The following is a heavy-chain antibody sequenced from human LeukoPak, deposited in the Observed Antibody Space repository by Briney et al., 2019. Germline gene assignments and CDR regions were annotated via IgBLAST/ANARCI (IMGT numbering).Heavy chain of an antibody. CDR3: ARDGIQLWPPGFDY. Sequence: PGGSLRLSCAASGFTFSSYSMNWVRQAPGKGLEWVSSISSSSSYIYYADSVEGRFTISRDNAKNSLYLQMNSLRAEDTAVYYCARDGIQLWPPGFDYWGQGTLVTVSS. J-gene: IGHJ4*02. D-gene: IGHD5-18*01. V-gene: IGHV3-21*01. CDR2: ISSSSSYI. CDR1: GFTFSSYS.